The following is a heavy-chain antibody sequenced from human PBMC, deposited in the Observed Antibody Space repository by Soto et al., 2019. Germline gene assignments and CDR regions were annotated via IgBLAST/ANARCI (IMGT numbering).Heavy chain of an antibody. CDR1: GGTFSSYA. J-gene: IGHJ4*02. D-gene: IGHD3-10*01. Sequence: SVKFSCKASGGTFSSYAISWVRQAPGQGLEWMGGIIPIFGTANYAQKFQGRVTITADESTSTAYMELSSLRSEDTAVYYCARDRVTMVRGVITHGTFFDYWGQGTLVTVSS. CDR2: IIPIFGTA. V-gene: IGHV1-69*13. CDR3: ARDRVTMVRGVITHGTFFDY.